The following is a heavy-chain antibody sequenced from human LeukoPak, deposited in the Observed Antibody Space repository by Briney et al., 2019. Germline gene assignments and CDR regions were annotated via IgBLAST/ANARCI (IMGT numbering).Heavy chain of an antibody. Sequence: GASVKVSCKASGYTFTGYYMHWVRQAPGQGLERMGWINPNSGGTNYAQKFQGRVTMTRDTSISTAYMELSRLRSDDTAVYYCARIRIYDSSGYPDYWGQGTLVTVSS. J-gene: IGHJ4*02. CDR2: INPNSGGT. D-gene: IGHD3-22*01. V-gene: IGHV1-2*02. CDR3: ARIRIYDSSGYPDY. CDR1: GYTFTGYY.